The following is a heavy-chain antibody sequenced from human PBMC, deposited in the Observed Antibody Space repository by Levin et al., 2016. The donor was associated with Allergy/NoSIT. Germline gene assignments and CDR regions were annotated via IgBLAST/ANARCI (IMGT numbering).Heavy chain of an antibody. J-gene: IGHJ6*02. CDR3: ARDVKHGYFYGSGSYSGRMDV. CDR2: ISGYNGNT. CDR1: GYTFINHG. V-gene: IGHV1-18*01. D-gene: IGHD3-10*01. Sequence: ASVKVSCKTSGYTFINHGISWVRQAPGQGLEWMGWISGYNGNTNYAQKFQGRVTMTTDTSTSTAYMELRSLRSDDTAVYYCARDVKHGYFYGSGSYSGRMDVWGQGTTVTVSS.